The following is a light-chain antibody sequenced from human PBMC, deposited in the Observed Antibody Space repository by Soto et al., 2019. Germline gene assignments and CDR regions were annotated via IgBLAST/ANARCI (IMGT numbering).Light chain of an antibody. CDR2: DVS. J-gene: IGLJ1*01. V-gene: IGLV2-14*03. CDR3: SSYTSSNTYV. Sequence: QSVLTQPASVSGSPGQSITISCPGTISDVSGYNFVSWYQQYPGEAPKLMIYDVSNRPSGVSNRFSGSKSGNTASLTISGLQAEDDADYYCSSYTSSNTYVFGTGTKVTVL. CDR1: ISDVSGYNF.